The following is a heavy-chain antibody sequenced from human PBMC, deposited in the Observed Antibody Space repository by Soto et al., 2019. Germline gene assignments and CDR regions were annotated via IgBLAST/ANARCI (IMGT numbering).Heavy chain of an antibody. D-gene: IGHD4-17*01. J-gene: IGHJ4*02. CDR3: ARVPYGDYYFDY. CDR1: GGSISSYY. V-gene: IGHV4-59*01. CDR2: IYYSGST. Sequence: SETLSLTCTVSGGSISSYYWSWIRQPPGKGLEWIGYIYYSGSTNYNPSLKSRVTISVDTSKNQFSLKLSSVTAADTAVYYCARVPYGDYYFDYWGQGTLVTVSS.